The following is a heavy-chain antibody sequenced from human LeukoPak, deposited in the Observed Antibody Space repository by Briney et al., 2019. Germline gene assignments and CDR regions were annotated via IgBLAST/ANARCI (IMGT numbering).Heavy chain of an antibody. V-gene: IGHV4-39*01. CDR2: IYYSGST. Sequence: PSETLSLTCTVSGGSISSSSYYWGWIRQPPGKGLEWIGSIYYSGSTYYNPSLKSRVTISVDTSKNQFSLKLSSVTAADTAVYYCARLFYSSGGTPYFDYWGQGTLVTVSS. D-gene: IGHD6-19*01. CDR1: GGSISSSSYY. CDR3: ARLFYSSGGTPYFDY. J-gene: IGHJ4*02.